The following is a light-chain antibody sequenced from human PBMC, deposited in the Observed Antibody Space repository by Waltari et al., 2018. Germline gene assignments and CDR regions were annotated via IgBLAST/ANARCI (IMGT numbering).Light chain of an antibody. Sequence: DIQMTQSPTSVSASVGDRVTIPCRASQDSLRWLAWYQHKPGKAPKLLISETSGLESGVPSRFSGRGSGTDFTLTISSLQPEDFATYYCQQADRLPLTFGGGTKVEIK. CDR3: QQADRLPLT. CDR2: ETS. J-gene: IGKJ4*01. CDR1: QDSLRW. V-gene: IGKV1-12*01.